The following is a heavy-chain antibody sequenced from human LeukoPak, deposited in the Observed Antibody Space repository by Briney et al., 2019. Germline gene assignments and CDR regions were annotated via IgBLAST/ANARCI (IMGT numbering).Heavy chain of an antibody. CDR2: IKQDGSDK. Sequence: GGSLRLSCAASGFTFSNYWMSWVRQAPGKGLEWVANIKQDGSDKNYVDFVKGRFSISRDNANNSLYLQMNSLRAEDAAVYYCARDTSGPEYWGQGTLVTVSS. CDR3: ARDTSGPEY. V-gene: IGHV3-7*01. D-gene: IGHD6-19*01. CDR1: GFTFSNYW. J-gene: IGHJ4*02.